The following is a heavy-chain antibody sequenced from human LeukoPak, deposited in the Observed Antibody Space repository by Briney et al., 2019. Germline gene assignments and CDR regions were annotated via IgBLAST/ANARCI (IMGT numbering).Heavy chain of an antibody. CDR3: AKDHANTPVLNI. Sequence: GGSLRLSCAAYVFTFSDYAMSWVRQAPGKGLEWLSVISGGSSGSTDYADSVTGRFTVSSDNCKNTADLPENNLRADDTAIYYCAKDHANTPVLNIWGQGILVSVSS. J-gene: IGHJ4*02. CDR2: ISGGSSGST. CDR1: VFTFSDYA. D-gene: IGHD5-18*01. V-gene: IGHV3-23*01.